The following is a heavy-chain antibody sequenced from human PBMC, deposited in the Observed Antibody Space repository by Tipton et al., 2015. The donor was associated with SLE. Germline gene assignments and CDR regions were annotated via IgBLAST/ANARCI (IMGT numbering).Heavy chain of an antibody. D-gene: IGHD6-25*01. CDR1: GFTFSSYG. CDR2: IRYDGSNK. Sequence: RSLRLSCAASGFTFSSYGMHWVRQAPGKGLEWVAFIRYDGSNKYYADSVKGRFTISRDNAKNSLYLQMNSLRAEDTAVYYCARDYGFDSSGTFDLWGRGTLVTVSS. J-gene: IGHJ2*01. CDR3: ARDYGFDSSGTFDL. V-gene: IGHV3-33*01.